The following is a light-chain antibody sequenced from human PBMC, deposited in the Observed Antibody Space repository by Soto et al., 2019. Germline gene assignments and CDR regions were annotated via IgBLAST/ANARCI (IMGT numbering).Light chain of an antibody. CDR2: DAS. J-gene: IGKJ1*01. CDR3: HQYNNWPSWT. Sequence: DILMTQSPSTLSVSAGDRVTITCRASQSISTDLAWYQQKSGQGPRLLIYDASTRATGIPARFSGSGSGTDFTLTISSLQPEDFAIYYCHQYNNWPSWTFGQGTKVDIK. V-gene: IGKV3D-15*01. CDR1: QSISTD.